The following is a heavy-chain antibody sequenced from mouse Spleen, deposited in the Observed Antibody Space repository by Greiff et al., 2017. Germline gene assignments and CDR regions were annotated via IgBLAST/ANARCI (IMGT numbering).Heavy chain of an antibody. J-gene: IGHJ3*01. CDR3: TEDYGSRTWFAY. D-gene: IGHD1-1*01. CDR1: GYTFTDYE. CDR2: IDPETGGT. Sequence: VQLQQSGAELVRPGASVTLSCKASGYTFTDYEMHWVKQTPVHGLEWIGAIDPETGGTAYNQKFKGKAILTADKSSSTAYMELRSLTSEDSAVYYCTEDYGSRTWFAYWGQGTLVTVSA. V-gene: IGHV1-15*01.